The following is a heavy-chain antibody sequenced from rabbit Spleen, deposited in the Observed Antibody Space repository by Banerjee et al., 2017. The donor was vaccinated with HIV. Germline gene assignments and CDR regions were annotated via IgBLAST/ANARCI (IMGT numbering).Heavy chain of an antibody. Sequence: QEQLVESGGGLVQPGGSLKLSCKASGFSFSSGYDMCWVRQAPGKGLEWIACIYNGDIGSRTYYATWAKGRFTISKTSTTVTLQMTSLTAADTATYFCARDTSTSFSSYGMDLWGPGTLVTVS. J-gene: IGHJ6*01. CDR1: GFSFSSGYD. CDR3: ARDTSTSFSSYGMDL. CDR2: IYNGDIGSRT. V-gene: IGHV1S45*01. D-gene: IGHD1-1*01.